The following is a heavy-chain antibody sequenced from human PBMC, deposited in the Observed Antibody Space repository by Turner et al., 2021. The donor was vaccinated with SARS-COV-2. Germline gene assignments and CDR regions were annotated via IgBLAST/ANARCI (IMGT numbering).Heavy chain of an antibody. D-gene: IGHD5-12*01. V-gene: IGHV4-34*01. CDR2: INHSGST. CDR3: ASGDVKIVAIPNSGDAFDI. J-gene: IGHJ3*02. CDR1: GGSFSGYY. Sequence: QVQLQQWGAGLLQLSETLSLTCAVYGGSFSGYYWSRIRQPPGKGLEWIGEINHSGSTNYNPSLKSRVTISVDTSKNQFSLKLSSVTAADTAVYYCASGDVKIVAIPNSGDAFDIWGQGTMVTVSS.